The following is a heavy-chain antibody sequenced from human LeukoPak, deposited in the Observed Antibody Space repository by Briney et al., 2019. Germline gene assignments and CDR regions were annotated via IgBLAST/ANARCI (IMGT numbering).Heavy chain of an antibody. D-gene: IGHD2-8*01. V-gene: IGHV4-34*01. CDR3: ARDAISDYYYMDV. CDR1: GGSFSGYY. CDR2: INHSGST. J-gene: IGHJ6*03. Sequence: SETLSLTCAVYGGSFSGYYWSWIRQPPGKGLEWIGEINHSGSTNYNPSLKSRVTISVDTSKNQFSLKLSSVTAADTAVYYCARDAISDYYYMDVWGKGTTVTISS.